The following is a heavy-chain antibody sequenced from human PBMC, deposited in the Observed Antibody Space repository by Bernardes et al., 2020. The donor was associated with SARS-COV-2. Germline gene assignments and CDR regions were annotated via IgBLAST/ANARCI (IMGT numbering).Heavy chain of an antibody. CDR1: GFTLSSYW. J-gene: IGHJ5*02. D-gene: IGHD2-8*01. CDR2: INSDGSTT. V-gene: IGHV3-74*01. Sequence: VESLCLSCAASGFTLSSYWMHWVRQSPGKGLEWVSRINSDGSTTNYADSVKGRFTISRDNAKNTLYLQMNSLRAEDTAVYYCARDLGYCTNAVCSPWGQGTLVTGSS. CDR3: ARDLGYCTNAVCSP.